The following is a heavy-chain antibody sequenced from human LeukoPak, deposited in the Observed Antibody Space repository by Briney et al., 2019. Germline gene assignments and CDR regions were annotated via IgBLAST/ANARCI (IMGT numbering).Heavy chain of an antibody. J-gene: IGHJ4*02. Sequence: GGSLRLSCAASGLSFRNYAMSWVPQAPARGPEWVASLRGNDETFYADSVRGRFILSRDDSRNTVHLQLNNLRVDDTAIYYCARARWISDPYAVWWGQGTRVTVSS. V-gene: IGHV3-23*01. D-gene: IGHD2-2*01. CDR2: LRGNDET. CDR1: GLSFRNYA. CDR3: ARARWISDPYAVW.